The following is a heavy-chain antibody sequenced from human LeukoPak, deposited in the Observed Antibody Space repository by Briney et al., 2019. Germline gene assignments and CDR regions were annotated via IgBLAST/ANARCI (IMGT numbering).Heavy chain of an antibody. V-gene: IGHV1-24*01. CDR1: AYTLTELS. CDR2: LDPEDGET. CDR3: ATTIDKQWLVFDY. Sequence: ASVKVSCKVSAYTLTELSMHWVRQAPGRGLEWMGGLDPEDGETIYAQKFQGRVTMTEDTSTDTAYMELSSLRSEDTAVYYCATTIDKQWLVFDYWGQGTLVTVSS. D-gene: IGHD6-19*01. J-gene: IGHJ4*02.